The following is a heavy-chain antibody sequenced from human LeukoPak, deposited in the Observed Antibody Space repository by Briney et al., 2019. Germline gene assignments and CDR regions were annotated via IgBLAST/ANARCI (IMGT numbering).Heavy chain of an antibody. CDR1: GDSISTSAYY. CDR2: IYYDGNT. V-gene: IGHV4-39*01. J-gene: IGHJ4*02. D-gene: IGHD3-10*01. CDR3: ARRYYYGSGSPEY. Sequence: SETLSLTCAVSGDSISTSAYYWDWGRQPPGKGLEWIGNIYYDGNTRYNPSLKSRVTISVDRSKNQFSLKLSSVTAADTAVYYCARRYYYGSGSPEYWGQGTQVTVSS.